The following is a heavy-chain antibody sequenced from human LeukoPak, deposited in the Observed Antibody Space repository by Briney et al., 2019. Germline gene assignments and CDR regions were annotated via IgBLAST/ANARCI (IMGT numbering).Heavy chain of an antibody. Sequence: SETLSLTCAVYGGSFSGYYWSWLRQPPGKGLEWIGEINHSGSTNYNPSLKSRVTISVDTSRNQFSLKLSSVTAADTAVYYCARGVDIVVVVARGLNWFDPWGQGTLVTVSS. V-gene: IGHV4-34*01. CDR3: ARGVDIVVVVARGLNWFDP. D-gene: IGHD2-15*01. J-gene: IGHJ5*02. CDR1: GGSFSGYY. CDR2: INHSGST.